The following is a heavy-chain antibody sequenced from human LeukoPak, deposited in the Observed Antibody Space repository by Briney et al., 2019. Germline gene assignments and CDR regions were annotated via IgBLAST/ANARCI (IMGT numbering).Heavy chain of an antibody. D-gene: IGHD5-18*01. CDR2: ISSSSSTI. Sequence: GGSLRLSCAASGFTFSSYSMNWVRQAPGKGLEWASYISSSSSTIYYADSVKGRFTISRDNAKNSLYLQMNSLRAEDTAVYYCARGGRGYSYGYCNYWGQGTLVTVSS. CDR1: GFTFSSYS. CDR3: ARGGRGYSYGYCNY. J-gene: IGHJ4*02. V-gene: IGHV3-48*01.